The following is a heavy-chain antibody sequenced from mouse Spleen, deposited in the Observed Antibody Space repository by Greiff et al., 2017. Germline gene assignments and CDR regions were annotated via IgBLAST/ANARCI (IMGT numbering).Heavy chain of an antibody. CDR3: ARSYYYGSSYGYFDV. CDR1: GYAFTNYL. Sequence: VQLQQSGAELVRPGTSVKVSCKASGYAFTNYLIEWVKQRPGQGLEWIGVINPGSGGTNYNEKFKGKATLTADKSSSTAYMQLSSLTSDDSAVYFCARSYYYGSSYGYFDVWGAGTTVTVSS. J-gene: IGHJ1*01. D-gene: IGHD1-1*01. CDR2: INPGSGGT. V-gene: IGHV1-54*01.